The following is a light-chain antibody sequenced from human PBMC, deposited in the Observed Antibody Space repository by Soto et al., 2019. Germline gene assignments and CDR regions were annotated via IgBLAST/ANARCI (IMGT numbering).Light chain of an antibody. J-gene: IGLJ3*02. CDR2: EVS. Sequence: QSALTQPASVSGSPGQSITISCTGTSSDVGGYNYVSWYQQHPGKAPKLMIFEVSNRPSGVSHRFSASKSGNTASLTISGLQAEDEADYYCASYTAINTWVFGGGTKLTVL. V-gene: IGLV2-14*03. CDR1: SSDVGGYNY. CDR3: ASYTAINTWV.